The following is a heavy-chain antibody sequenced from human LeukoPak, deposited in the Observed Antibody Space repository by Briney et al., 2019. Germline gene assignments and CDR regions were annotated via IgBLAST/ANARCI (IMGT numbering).Heavy chain of an antibody. V-gene: IGHV4-39*07. D-gene: IGHD3-16*02. CDR1: GGSFSSSGSY. J-gene: IGHJ5*02. CDR3: ARGMGYPPSEFDP. Sequence: SETLSLTCTVSGGSFSSSGSYWGWIRQPPGKGLEWIGSIYYSGSTYYNPSLKSRVTISVDTSKNQFSLKLSSVTAADTAVYYCARGMGYPPSEFDPWGQGTLVTVSS. CDR2: IYYSGST.